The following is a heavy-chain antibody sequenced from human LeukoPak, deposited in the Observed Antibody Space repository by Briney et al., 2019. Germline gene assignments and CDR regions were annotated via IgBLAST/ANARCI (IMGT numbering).Heavy chain of an antibody. CDR1: GFTFSSYA. J-gene: IGHJ4*02. Sequence: GGSLRLSCAASGFTFSSYAMYWVRQAPGTGREWGAVISYDGSDKFYADSVKGRFTISRDSSKNTLYLQMNSLRPEDTAVYYCARARPSMWIDYWGQGTLVTVSS. CDR3: ARARPSMWIDY. CDR2: ISYDGSDK. V-gene: IGHV3-30*04. D-gene: IGHD5-12*01.